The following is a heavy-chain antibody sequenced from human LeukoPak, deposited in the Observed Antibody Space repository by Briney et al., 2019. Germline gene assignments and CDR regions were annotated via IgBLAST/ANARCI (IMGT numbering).Heavy chain of an antibody. CDR1: GGSLGYYY. Sequence: SETLSLTCTVSGGSLGYYYWNWIRQPAGEGLEWIGRVYSSGSTNYNPSLKSRVTLSVDTSKKQISLKLTSVTAADTAVYYCAREGSDYWLDPWGQGTLVTVSS. D-gene: IGHD3-10*01. J-gene: IGHJ5*02. CDR3: AREGSDYWLDP. V-gene: IGHV4-4*07. CDR2: VYSSGST.